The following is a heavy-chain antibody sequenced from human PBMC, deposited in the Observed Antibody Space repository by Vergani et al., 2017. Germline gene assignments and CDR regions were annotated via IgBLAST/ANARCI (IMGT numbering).Heavy chain of an antibody. CDR3: ARDGRIDAESTELDY. J-gene: IGHJ4*02. D-gene: IGHD1-14*01. Sequence: EVQLVESGGGLVQPGGSLRLSCAASGFTFSRHWMHWVRQAPGKGLVWVSRVNPEGTNTPYADSVKGRFTISRDNAKNMMYLQLNSLRDEDTAVYYCARDGRIDAESTELDYWGQGTLVTVSS. CDR2: VNPEGTNT. V-gene: IGHV3-74*01. CDR1: GFTFSRHW.